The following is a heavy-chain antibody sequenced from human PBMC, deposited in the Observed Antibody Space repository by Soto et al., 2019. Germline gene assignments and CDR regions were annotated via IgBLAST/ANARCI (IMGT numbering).Heavy chain of an antibody. CDR2: INPYNGNT. CDR3: DCGCIAVTPHVGY. D-gene: IGHD4-17*01. Sequence: GASVKVSCKASGYTFNTYGITWVRQAPGQGLEWMGWINPYNGNTKFAQKLQDRVTMTTATSTSTADMALASLRSDDTAVYAGDCGCIAVTPHVGYWGQGTLVTVSS. J-gene: IGHJ4*02. CDR1: GYTFNTYG. V-gene: IGHV1-18*01.